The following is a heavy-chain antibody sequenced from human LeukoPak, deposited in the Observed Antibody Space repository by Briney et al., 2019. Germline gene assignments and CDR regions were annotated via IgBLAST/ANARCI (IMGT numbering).Heavy chain of an antibody. V-gene: IGHV3-11*01. Sequence: PGGSLRLSCAASGFTLNNYAMSWIRQAPGKGLEWVSYSRNSDSPVYYADSVKGRFTISRDNAKDSLYLQMNSLRAEDTAVYFCATWDGPSAGLAVWGQGTTVTVTS. CDR1: GFTLNNYA. J-gene: IGHJ6*02. CDR3: ATWDGPSAGLAV. D-gene: IGHD1-26*01. CDR2: SRNSDSPV.